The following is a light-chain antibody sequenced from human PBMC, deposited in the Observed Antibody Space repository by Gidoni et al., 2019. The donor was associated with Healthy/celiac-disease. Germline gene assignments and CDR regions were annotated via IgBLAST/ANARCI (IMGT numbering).Light chain of an antibody. CDR2: DAS. V-gene: IGKV1-33*01. J-gene: IGKJ2*01. CDR1: QDISNY. Sequence: DIQMTQSPSSLSASVGDRVTITCQASQDISNYLNWYQQKPGKDPKLLIYDASNLETGVPSRFSGSGSGTDFTFTISSLKPEDIATYYCQQYDNRPTFGQGTKLEIK. CDR3: QQYDNRPT.